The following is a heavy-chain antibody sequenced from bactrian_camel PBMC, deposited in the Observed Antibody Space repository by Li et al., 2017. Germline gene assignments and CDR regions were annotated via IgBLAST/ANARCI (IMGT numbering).Heavy chain of an antibody. V-gene: IGHV3S63*01. CDR3: AANSGGSCYTDYWNSQRYDY. Sequence: HVQLVESGGGSVQAGGSLRLSCAVSGYTYVEYCMAWFRQAPGKERVGVARSNSNGFTRYVDSVKGRFSFSQDNAKKTLYLQMSSLRPEDTAMYYCAANSGGSCYTDYWNSQRYDYWGQGTQVTVS. CDR1: GYTYVEYC. D-gene: IGHD2*01. J-gene: IGHJ4*01. CDR2: RSNSNGFT.